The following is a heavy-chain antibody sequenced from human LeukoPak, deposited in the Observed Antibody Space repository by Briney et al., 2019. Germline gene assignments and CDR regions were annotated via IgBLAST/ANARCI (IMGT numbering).Heavy chain of an antibody. CDR3: ARHLNDYGDYGGSFDY. D-gene: IGHD4-17*01. J-gene: IGHJ4*02. Sequence: GESLKISCKGSGYSFTSYWIGWVRQMPGKGLEWMGIIYPGDSDTRYSPSFQGQVTISADKSISIAYLQWSSLKASDTAMYYCARHLNDYGDYGGSFDYWGQGTLVTVSS. CDR1: GYSFTSYW. CDR2: IYPGDSDT. V-gene: IGHV5-51*01.